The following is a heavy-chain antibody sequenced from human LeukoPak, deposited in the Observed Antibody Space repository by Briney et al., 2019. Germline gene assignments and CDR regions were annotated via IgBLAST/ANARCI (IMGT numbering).Heavy chain of an antibody. Sequence: SVKVSCKASGGTFSSYTISWVRQAPGQGLEWMGRIIPIFGTTNYAQKFQGRVTITTDESTSTAYMELSSLRSEDTAVYYCARTRWELTGAFDIWGQGTMVTVSS. CDR2: IIPIFGTT. CDR3: ARTRWELTGAFDI. CDR1: GGTFSSYT. D-gene: IGHD1-26*01. J-gene: IGHJ3*02. V-gene: IGHV1-69*05.